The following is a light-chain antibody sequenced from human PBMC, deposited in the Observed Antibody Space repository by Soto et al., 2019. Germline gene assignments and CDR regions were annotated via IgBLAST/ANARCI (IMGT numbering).Light chain of an antibody. CDR3: QQSRNCQLT. V-gene: IGKV3-11*01. J-gene: IGKJ4*01. Sequence: EIVLTQSPATLSLSPGERATLSCRARQSISSILAWYQQKPGQAPRLLIYDASNRATGIPLRFSGSGSGTDFPLTISSLEPEDFAVYYCQQSRNCQLTCRGGTKVEIK. CDR2: DAS. CDR1: QSISSI.